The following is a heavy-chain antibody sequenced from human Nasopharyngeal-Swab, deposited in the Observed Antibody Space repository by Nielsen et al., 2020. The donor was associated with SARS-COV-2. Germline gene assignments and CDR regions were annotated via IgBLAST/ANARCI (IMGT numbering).Heavy chain of an antibody. D-gene: IGHD3-3*01. CDR1: GFSFSNYG. CDR2: ISGSGGGT. V-gene: IGHV3-23*01. CDR3: ARDGLDYDFWSAYFIDV. Sequence: GESLKISCAASGFSFSNYGMSWVRQAPGKGLEWVSSISGSGGGTQYADSVKGRFTISRDNAKNSLYLQMNSLRAEDTAVYYCARDGLDYDFWSAYFIDVWGQGTTVTVSS. J-gene: IGHJ6*02.